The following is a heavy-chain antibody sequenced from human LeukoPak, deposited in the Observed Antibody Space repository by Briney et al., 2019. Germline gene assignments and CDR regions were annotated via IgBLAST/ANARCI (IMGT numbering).Heavy chain of an antibody. Sequence: GGSLTLSCAASGFTFSSYSMNWVRQAPGKGLEWVSYISSSSSTIYYADSVKGRFTISRDNAKNSLYLQMNSLRAEDTAVYYCARDRSRYLDLWGRGTLVTVSS. CDR1: GFTFSSYS. CDR3: ARDRSRYLDL. J-gene: IGHJ2*01. CDR2: ISSSSSTI. V-gene: IGHV3-48*01.